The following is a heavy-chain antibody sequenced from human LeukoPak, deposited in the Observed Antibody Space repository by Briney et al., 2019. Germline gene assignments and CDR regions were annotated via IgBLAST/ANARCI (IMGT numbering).Heavy chain of an antibody. CDR3: ARDPGDPRGPYFDY. CDR2: ISYDGSNK. D-gene: IGHD7-27*01. CDR1: GFTSSSYA. J-gene: IGHJ4*02. Sequence: GGSLRLSCAASGFTSSSYAMHWVRQAPGKGLEWVAVISYDGSNKYYADSVKGRFTISRDNSKNTLYLQMNSLRAEDTAVYYCARDPGDPRGPYFDYWGQGTLVTVSS. V-gene: IGHV3-30-3*01.